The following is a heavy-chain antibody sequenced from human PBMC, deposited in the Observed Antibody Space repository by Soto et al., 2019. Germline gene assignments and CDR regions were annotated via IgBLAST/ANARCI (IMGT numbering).Heavy chain of an antibody. CDR1: GFTFSSYA. Sequence: PGGSLRPSCAASGFTFSSYAMSWVRQAPGKGLEWVSVISGSGGFTYYADSVKGRFTISRDNSKNTLYLQMNSLRTEDTAVYYCAKKGAAAGRAGSFDIWGQGTMVTVSS. CDR2: ISGSGGFT. V-gene: IGHV3-23*01. D-gene: IGHD6-13*01. J-gene: IGHJ3*02. CDR3: AKKGAAAGRAGSFDI.